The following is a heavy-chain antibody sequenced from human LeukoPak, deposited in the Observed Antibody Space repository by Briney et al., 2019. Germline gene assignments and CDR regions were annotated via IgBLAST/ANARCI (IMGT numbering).Heavy chain of an antibody. V-gene: IGHV4-30-4*01. Sequence: SETLSLTCTVSGGSISSGDYCWSWIRQPPGKGLEWIGYIYYSGSTYYNPSLKSRVTISVDTSKNQFSLKLSSVTAADTAVYYCARVWGDRLLWFGELDYYFDYWGQGTLVTVSS. J-gene: IGHJ4*02. CDR3: ARVWGDRLLWFGELDYYFDY. CDR2: IYYSGST. CDR1: GGSISSGDYC. D-gene: IGHD3-10*01.